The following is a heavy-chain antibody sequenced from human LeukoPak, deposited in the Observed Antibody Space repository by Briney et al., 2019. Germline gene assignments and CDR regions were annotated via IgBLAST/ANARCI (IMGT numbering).Heavy chain of an antibody. Sequence: ASVKVSCKASGYTFTSYGISWVRQAPGQGLEWMGWISAYNGNTNYAQKLQGRVTMTTDTSTSTAYMELSRLRSDDTAVYYCARVRSGYDHDAFDIWGQGTMVTVSS. V-gene: IGHV1-18*01. CDR2: ISAYNGNT. CDR1: GYTFTSYG. CDR3: ARVRSGYDHDAFDI. J-gene: IGHJ3*02. D-gene: IGHD5-12*01.